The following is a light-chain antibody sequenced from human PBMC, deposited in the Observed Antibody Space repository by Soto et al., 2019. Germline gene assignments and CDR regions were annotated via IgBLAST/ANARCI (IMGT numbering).Light chain of an antibody. CDR1: DIGSTN. CDR3: QVWHSSTVV. V-gene: IGLV3-9*01. J-gene: IGLJ2*01. Sequence: SYELTQSLSVSVALGQTAKITCGGNDIGSTNVHWYQQKPGQAPVLVIYRDAIRPSGIPERFSGSNSGNTATLTIGRAQAGDEAHYYCQVWHSSTVVFGGGTKLTLL. CDR2: RDA.